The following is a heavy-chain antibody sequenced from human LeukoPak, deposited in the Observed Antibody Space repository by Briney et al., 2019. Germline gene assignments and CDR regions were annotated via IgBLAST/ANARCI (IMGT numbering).Heavy chain of an antibody. J-gene: IGHJ4*02. V-gene: IGHV1-46*01. CDR2: INPSGGST. D-gene: IGHD2-15*01. Sequence: GSSVKVSCKASGGTFSSYAISWVRQAPGQGLEWMGIINPSGGSTSYAQKFQGRVTMTRDMSTSTVYMELSSLRSEDTAVYYCARELGYQSYWGQGTLVTVSS. CDR3: ARELGYQSY. CDR1: GGTFSSYA.